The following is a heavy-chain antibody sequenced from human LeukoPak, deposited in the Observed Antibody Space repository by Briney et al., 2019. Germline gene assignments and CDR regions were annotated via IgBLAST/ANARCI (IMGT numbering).Heavy chain of an antibody. CDR1: GVSFSGYY. D-gene: IGHD1-26*01. CDR2: INHSGST. V-gene: IGHV4-34*01. Sequence: PSETLSLTCAVYGVSFSGYYWSWIRQPPGKGLEWIGEINHSGSTNYNPSLKSRVTISVDTSKNQFSLKLSSVTAADTAVYYCAREVFSGSYRRNFIFDYWGQGTLVTVSS. J-gene: IGHJ4*02. CDR3: AREVFSGSYRRNFIFDY.